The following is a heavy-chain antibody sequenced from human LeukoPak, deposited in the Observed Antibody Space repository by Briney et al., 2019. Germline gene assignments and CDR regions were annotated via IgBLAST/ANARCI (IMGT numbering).Heavy chain of an antibody. CDR1: GFIVSSNH. CDR2: IYSGGTT. D-gene: IGHD2-8*01. CDR3: ASFNGMSDY. Sequence: GGSLRLSCAASGFIVSSNHMSWVRQAPGKGLEWVSVIYSGGTTYYPDSVKGRFTISRDNSKNTLYLQINSLRAEDTAVYYCASFNGMSDYWGQGTLVTVSS. J-gene: IGHJ4*02. V-gene: IGHV3-53*01.